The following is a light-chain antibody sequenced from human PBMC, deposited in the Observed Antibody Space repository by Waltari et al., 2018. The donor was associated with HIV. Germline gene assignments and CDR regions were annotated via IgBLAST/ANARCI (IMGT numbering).Light chain of an antibody. CDR3: SSFAGASTYV. CDR1: GRDVGVYTY. Sequence: QSALTLPRSVSGSPGQSITISCTVTGRDVGVYTYVSWHQQRPGGSPKLIIYSVHARPSGVPARFSGSKSGNTASLTVSGLQPEDEADYYCSSFAGASTYVFGTGTAVTVL. J-gene: IGLJ1*01. CDR2: SVH. V-gene: IGLV2-11*01.